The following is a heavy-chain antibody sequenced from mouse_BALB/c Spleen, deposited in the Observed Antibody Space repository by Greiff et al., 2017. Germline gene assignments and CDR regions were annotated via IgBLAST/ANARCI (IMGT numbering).Heavy chain of an antibody. D-gene: IGHD1-2*01. J-gene: IGHJ4*01. V-gene: IGHV5-6-2*01. CDR3: ARRITTATGAMDY. CDR2: INSNGGST. CDR1: GFTFSSYY. Sequence: EVQLVESGGGLVKLGGSLKLSCAASGFTFSSYYMSWVRQTPEKRLELVAAINSNGGSTYYPDTVKGRFTISRDNAKNTLYLQMSSLKSEDTALYYCARRITTATGAMDYWGQGTSVTVSS.